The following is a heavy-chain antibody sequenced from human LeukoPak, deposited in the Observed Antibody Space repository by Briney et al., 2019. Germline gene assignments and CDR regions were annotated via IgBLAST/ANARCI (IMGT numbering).Heavy chain of an antibody. CDR1: GGSFSGYY. CDR2: INHSGRT. D-gene: IGHD6-13*01. CDR3: ARDQRWSSRSYYYYYMDV. V-gene: IGHV4-34*01. Sequence: SETLSLTCAVYGGSFSGYYWSWIRQPPGKGLEWIGEINHSGRTNYNSSLKSRVTISVDTSKNQFSLKLSSLTAADTAVYYCARDQRWSSRSYYYYYMDVWGKGTTVTVSS. J-gene: IGHJ6*03.